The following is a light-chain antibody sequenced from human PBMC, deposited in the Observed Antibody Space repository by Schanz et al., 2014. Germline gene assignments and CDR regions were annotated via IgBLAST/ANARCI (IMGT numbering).Light chain of an antibody. V-gene: IGKV3-11*01. CDR3: QQRSNWPSMYT. J-gene: IGKJ2*01. CDR1: QSVSSN. CDR2: GAS. Sequence: EIVLTQSPGTLSLSPGERATLSCRASQSVSSNLAWYQQRPGQAPRLLIYGASTRATGFPARFSGSGSGTEFTLTISRLEPEDFAVYYCQQRSNWPSMYTFGQGTKLEIK.